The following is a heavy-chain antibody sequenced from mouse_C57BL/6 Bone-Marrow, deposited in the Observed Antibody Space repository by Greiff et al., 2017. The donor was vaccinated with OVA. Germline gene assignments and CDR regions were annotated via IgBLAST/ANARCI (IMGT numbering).Heavy chain of an antibody. CDR1: GYTFTSYN. CDR2: INPDNGST. CDR3: ASVNSRYDYSCFAY. D-gene: IGHD2-4*01. V-gene: IGHV1-39*01. Sequence: VQLQQSGPELVKPGASVKISCKASGYTFTSYNMNWVKQRHGKSLEWIGEINPDNGSTSYNQKFKGKARLTVDQSSSTAYMQLNSLTSEDSAVYYCASVNSRYDYSCFAYWGQGTLVTVSA. J-gene: IGHJ3*01.